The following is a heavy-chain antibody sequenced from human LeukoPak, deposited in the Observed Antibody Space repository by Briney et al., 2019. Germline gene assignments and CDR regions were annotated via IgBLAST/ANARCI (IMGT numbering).Heavy chain of an antibody. CDR3: AGRDGGKFAAAGFLYYYYYVDV. V-gene: IGHV4-59*01. CDR1: GGSISSYY. Sequence: PSETLSLTCTVSGGSISSYYWSWIRQPPGKGLEWIGYIYYSGSTNYNPSLKSRVTISVDTSKNQFSLKLSSVTAADTAVYYCAGRDGGKFAAAGFLYYYYYVDVWGKGTTVTVSS. CDR2: IYYSGST. J-gene: IGHJ6*03. D-gene: IGHD6-13*01.